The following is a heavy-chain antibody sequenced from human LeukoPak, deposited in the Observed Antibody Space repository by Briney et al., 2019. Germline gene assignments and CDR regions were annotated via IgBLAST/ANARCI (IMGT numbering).Heavy chain of an antibody. CDR1: GFTFRSHA. J-gene: IGHJ4*02. Sequence: GGSLRLSCTASGFTFRSHAMHWVRQAPGKGLEWVAVISHDGSNKYYADFVKGRFNLSRDNSQNSLFLEMNSLRPEDTAVYFCARDARLRHFDGLLSGSSGPFDYWGQGTLVTVSS. D-gene: IGHD3-9*01. CDR3: ARDARLRHFDGLLSGSSGPFDY. V-gene: IGHV3-30*04. CDR2: ISHDGSNK.